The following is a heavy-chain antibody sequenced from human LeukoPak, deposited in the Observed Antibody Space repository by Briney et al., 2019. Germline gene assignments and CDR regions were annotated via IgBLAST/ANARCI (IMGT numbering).Heavy chain of an antibody. D-gene: IGHD3-10*01. V-gene: IGHV3-23*01. J-gene: IGHJ4*02. Sequence: GGSLRLSCAASGFTFSSYAMSWVRQAPGKGLEWVSAISVSGGSTYYADSVKGRFTISRDNSKNTLYLQMNSLRAEDTAVYYCAKVSMVREVIFRAFDYWGQGTLVTVSS. CDR3: AKVSMVREVIFRAFDY. CDR1: GFTFSSYA. CDR2: ISVSGGST.